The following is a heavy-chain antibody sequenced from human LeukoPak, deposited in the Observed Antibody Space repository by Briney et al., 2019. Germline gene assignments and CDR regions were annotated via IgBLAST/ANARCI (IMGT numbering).Heavy chain of an antibody. Sequence: GGSLRLSCAASGFTFSTYTMNWVRQAPGKGLEGVSSISSSSSYIYYADSVKGRFTIPRDNARKSLYLQMNTLRAEDTAVYYCARQKYLRGPDVEYFDYWGQGTLVTVSS. J-gene: IGHJ4*02. CDR3: ARQKYLRGPDVEYFDY. D-gene: IGHD5/OR15-5a*01. CDR1: GFTFSTYT. CDR2: ISSSSSYI. V-gene: IGHV3-21*01.